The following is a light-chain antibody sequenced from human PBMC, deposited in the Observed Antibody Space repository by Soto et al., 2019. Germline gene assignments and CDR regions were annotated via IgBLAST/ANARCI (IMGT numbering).Light chain of an antibody. J-gene: IGLJ3*02. CDR2: EVT. Sequence: QSALTQPPSASGSPGQSVTISCTGTSSDVGGYNYVSWYQQYPGRAPKLMIYEVTKRPSGVPDRFSGSKSRNTASLTDSELQAEDEADYYCSSYAASNNFYFVFGGGTQLTVL. CDR1: SSDVGGYNY. CDR3: SSYAASNNFYFV. V-gene: IGLV2-8*01.